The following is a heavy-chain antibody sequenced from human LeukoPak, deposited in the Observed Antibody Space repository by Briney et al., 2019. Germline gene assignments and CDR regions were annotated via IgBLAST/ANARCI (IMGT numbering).Heavy chain of an antibody. CDR2: ISSSGSTI. D-gene: IGHD2-15*01. Sequence: GGSLRLSCAASGFTFSDYYMSWIRQAPGKGLEWVSYISSSGSTIYYADSVKGRFTISRDNAKNSLYLQMNSLRAEDTAVYYCARDLGDCSGGSCYLPDAFDIWGQGTMVTVSS. V-gene: IGHV3-11*04. CDR1: GFTFSDYY. CDR3: ARDLGDCSGGSCYLPDAFDI. J-gene: IGHJ3*02.